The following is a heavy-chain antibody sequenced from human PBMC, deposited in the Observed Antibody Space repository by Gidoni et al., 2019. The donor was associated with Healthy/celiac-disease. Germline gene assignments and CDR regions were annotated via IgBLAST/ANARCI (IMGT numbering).Heavy chain of an antibody. V-gene: IGHV3-48*02. Sequence: EVQRVEYGGGWVQPGGSVRHSGAAGGFTFGSESMNGGRQAPGKGLEWVSYIRSSSSTIYYADSVKGRFTISRDNAKNSLYLQMNSLRDEDTAVYYCAGVADSSGWYEVGKNTYYFDYWGQGTLVTVSS. J-gene: IGHJ4*02. CDR2: IRSSSSTI. CDR3: AGVADSSGWYEVGKNTYYFDY. D-gene: IGHD6-19*01. CDR1: GFTFGSES.